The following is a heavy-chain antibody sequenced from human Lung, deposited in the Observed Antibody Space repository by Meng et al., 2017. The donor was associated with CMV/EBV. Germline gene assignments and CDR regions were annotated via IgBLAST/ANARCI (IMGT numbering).Heavy chain of an antibody. J-gene: IGHJ4*02. CDR1: RFSSYT. CDR3: AREGYDYDSGSYYYYFDH. D-gene: IGHD3-10*01. CDR2: ISSSSSYV. V-gene: IGHV3-21*01. Sequence: SCAASRFSSYTLNWVRQAPGKGLEWVSSISSSSSYVYYADSVKGRFTISRDNAKNSLYLQMNSLRAEDTAVYYCAREGYDYDSGSYYYYFDHWGQGSLVT.